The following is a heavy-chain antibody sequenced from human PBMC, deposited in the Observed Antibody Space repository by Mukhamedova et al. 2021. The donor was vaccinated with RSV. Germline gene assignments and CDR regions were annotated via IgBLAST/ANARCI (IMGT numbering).Heavy chain of an antibody. CDR1: ISSYY. V-gene: IGHV4-59*01. J-gene: IGHJ3*01. D-gene: IGHD3-3*01. Sequence: ISSYYWSWIRQPPGKGLEWIGYIYYSGSTNYNPSLKSRVTISEDTSKNQFSLKLSSVTAADTAVYYCARVRRSYYDFWSGSDAF. CDR3: ARVRRSYYDFWSGSDAF. CDR2: IYYSGST.